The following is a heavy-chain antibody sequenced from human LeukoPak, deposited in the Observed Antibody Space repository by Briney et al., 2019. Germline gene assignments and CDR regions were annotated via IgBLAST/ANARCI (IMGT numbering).Heavy chain of an antibody. CDR2: ISSSGSTI. D-gene: IGHD3-22*01. CDR3: ARDNYDSSGPYYFDY. J-gene: IGHJ4*02. V-gene: IGHV3-48*04. Sequence: GGSLRLSCVASGFTFSSYSMTWVRQSPGKGLEWVSYISSSGSTIYYADSVKGRFTISRDNARNSLYLQMNSLRAEDTAVYYCARDNYDSSGPYYFDYWGQGTLVTVSS. CDR1: GFTFSSYS.